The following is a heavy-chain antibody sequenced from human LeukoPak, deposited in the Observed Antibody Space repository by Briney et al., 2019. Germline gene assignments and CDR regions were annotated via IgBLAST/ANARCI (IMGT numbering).Heavy chain of an antibody. CDR3: ARERANYYGSGSYQYYYYYMDV. D-gene: IGHD3-10*01. Sequence: GGSLRLSCAASGFTFDDYAMNWVRQAPGKGLEWVSYISSSGSTIYYADSVKGRFTISRDNAKNSLYLQMNSLRAEDTAVYYCARERANYYGSGSYQYYYYYMDVWGKGTTVTISS. CDR1: GFTFDDYA. CDR2: ISSSGSTI. V-gene: IGHV3-48*03. J-gene: IGHJ6*03.